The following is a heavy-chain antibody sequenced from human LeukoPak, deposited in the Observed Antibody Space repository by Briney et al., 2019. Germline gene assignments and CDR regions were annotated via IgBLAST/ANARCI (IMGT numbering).Heavy chain of an antibody. Sequence: PGGSLRLSCAASGFTFSSYSMNWVRQAPGKGLEWVSYISSSSSTIYYADSVKGRFTISRDNAKNSLYLQMNSLRAEDTAVYYCAKSAVAGMPKVYFDYWGQGTLVTVSS. CDR2: ISSSSSTI. CDR3: AKSAVAGMPKVYFDY. D-gene: IGHD6-19*01. V-gene: IGHV3-48*04. J-gene: IGHJ4*02. CDR1: GFTFSSYS.